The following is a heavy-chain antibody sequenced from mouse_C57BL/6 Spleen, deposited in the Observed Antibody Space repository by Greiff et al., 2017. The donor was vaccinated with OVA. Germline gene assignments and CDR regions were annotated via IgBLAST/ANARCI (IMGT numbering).Heavy chain of an antibody. V-gene: IGHV1-69*01. CDR1: GYTFTSYW. J-gene: IGHJ1*03. CDR3: ARCCYYGSSYDWYFDV. CDR2: IDPSDSYT. D-gene: IGHD1-1*01. Sequence: QVQLQQPGAELVMPGASVKLSCKASGYTFTSYWMHWVKQRPGQGLEWIGEIDPSDSYTNYNQKFKGKSTLTVDKSSSTAYMQLSSLTSEDSAVYYCARCCYYGSSYDWYFDVWGTGTTVTVSS.